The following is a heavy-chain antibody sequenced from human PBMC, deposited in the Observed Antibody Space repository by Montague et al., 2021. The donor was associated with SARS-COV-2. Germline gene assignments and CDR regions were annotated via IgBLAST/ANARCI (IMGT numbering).Heavy chain of an antibody. CDR3: ARWGLNNAFDI. CDR2: IYFTGKT. D-gene: IGHD1/OR15-1a*01. Sequence: SETLSLTYSVSGDSISRSHYFWAWIRQPPGMGLEWIGSIYFTGKTYYHPSLKSRVTISIDTSKNHFSLRLSSVTAADSAVFYCARWGLNNAFDIWGLGTMITISS. V-gene: IGHV4-39*02. J-gene: IGHJ3*02. CDR1: GDSISRSHYF.